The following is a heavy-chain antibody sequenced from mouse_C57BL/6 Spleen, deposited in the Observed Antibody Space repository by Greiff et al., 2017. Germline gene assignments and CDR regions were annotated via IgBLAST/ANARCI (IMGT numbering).Heavy chain of an antibody. CDR3: ARGDYYGSSYNYAMDY. CDR2: IDPEDGET. CDR1: GFNIKDYY. D-gene: IGHD1-1*01. V-gene: IGHV14-2*01. Sequence: VQLQQSGAELVKPGASVKLSCTASGFNIKDYYMHWVKQRTEQGLEWIGRIDPEDGETKYAPKFPGKATITADTSSNTAYLQLSSLTSEDTAVYYCARGDYYGSSYNYAMDYWGQGTSVTVSS. J-gene: IGHJ4*01.